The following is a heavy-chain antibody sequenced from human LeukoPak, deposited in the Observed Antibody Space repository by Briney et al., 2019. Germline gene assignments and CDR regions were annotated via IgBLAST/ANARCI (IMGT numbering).Heavy chain of an antibody. V-gene: IGHV3-11*01. Sequence: PGGSLRLSCAASGFTFSDYYMSWLRQAPGKGLEWVSYISSSGSTIYYADSVKGRFTISRDNAKNSLYLQMNSLRAEDTAVYYCAREIGDDFWSGYYGYYYGMDVWGQGTTVTVSS. CDR1: GFTFSDYY. CDR3: AREIGDDFWSGYYGYYYGMDV. CDR2: ISSSGSTI. J-gene: IGHJ6*02. D-gene: IGHD3-3*01.